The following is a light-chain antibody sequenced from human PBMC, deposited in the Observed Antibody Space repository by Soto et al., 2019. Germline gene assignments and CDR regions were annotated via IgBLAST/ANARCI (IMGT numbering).Light chain of an antibody. CDR3: AAWDDTLNGQV. CDR1: RSNIGRNY. V-gene: IGLV1-47*01. Sequence: QSALTQPPSASGTPGQRVSISCSGSRSNIGRNYVYWYQQLPGTAPKLLIQRNNERPSGVPDRFSGSKSGTSVSLAISGLRSEDEATYYCAAWDDTLNGQVFGGWTKLTVL. CDR2: RNN. J-gene: IGLJ3*02.